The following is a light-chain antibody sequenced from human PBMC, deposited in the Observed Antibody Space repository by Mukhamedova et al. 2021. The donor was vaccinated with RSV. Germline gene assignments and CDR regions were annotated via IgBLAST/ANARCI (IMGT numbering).Light chain of an antibody. CDR2: YTS. CDR3: QQYNDWLT. Sequence: SNLAWYQQKPGRAPRLLIYYTSIRATGIPARFSGSGSGTEFTLTISTLQSEDFAVYYCQQYNDWLTFGGGSKVEMK. CDR1: SN. V-gene: IGKV3D-15*03. J-gene: IGKJ4*01.